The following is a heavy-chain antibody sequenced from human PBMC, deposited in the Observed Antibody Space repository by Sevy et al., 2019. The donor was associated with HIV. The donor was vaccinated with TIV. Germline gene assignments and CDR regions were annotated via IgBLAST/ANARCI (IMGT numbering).Heavy chain of an antibody. D-gene: IGHD3-22*01. CDR1: GYTLYQLS. Sequence: ASVKVSCKVSGYTLYQLSMHWVRQAAGKGLEWMGSLEPEDGETAYAQKFQGRVTMTEDTSIDTAYMELSSLRSEDTAVYYCATTKDYYESSGSPVDYWGQGTLVTVSS. V-gene: IGHV1-24*01. CDR2: LEPEDGET. CDR3: ATTKDYYESSGSPVDY. J-gene: IGHJ4*02.